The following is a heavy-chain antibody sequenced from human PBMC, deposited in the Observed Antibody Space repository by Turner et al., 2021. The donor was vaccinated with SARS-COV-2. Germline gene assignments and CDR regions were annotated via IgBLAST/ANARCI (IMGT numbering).Heavy chain of an antibody. CDR3: ARAATMVRGVIRNSFYYYYGMDV. D-gene: IGHD3-10*01. CDR2: IIPILGIA. CDR1: GGTFSSYA. J-gene: IGHJ6*02. Sequence: QVQLVQSGAEVKKPGSSVKVSCKASGGTFSSYAISWVRQAPGQGLEWMGGIIPILGIANYEQKFQGRVKITADKFTSTADMEQSSLRSEDTAVYYCARAATMVRGVIRNSFYYYYGMDVWGQGTTVTVSS. V-gene: IGHV1-69*10.